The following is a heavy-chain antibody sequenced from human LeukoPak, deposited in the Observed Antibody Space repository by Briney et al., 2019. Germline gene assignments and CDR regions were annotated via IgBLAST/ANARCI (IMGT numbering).Heavy chain of an antibody. CDR1: GFTFNNYA. CDR3: TTGLLWFGELLDDY. CDR2: IKSKTDGGTT. J-gene: IGHJ4*02. D-gene: IGHD3-10*01. V-gene: IGHV3-15*01. Sequence: GGSLRLSCAASGFTFNNYAMNWVRQAPGKGLEWVGRIKSKTDGGTTDYAAPVKGRFTISRDDSKNTLYLQMNSLKTEDTAVYYCTTGLLWFGELLDDYWGQGTLVTVSS.